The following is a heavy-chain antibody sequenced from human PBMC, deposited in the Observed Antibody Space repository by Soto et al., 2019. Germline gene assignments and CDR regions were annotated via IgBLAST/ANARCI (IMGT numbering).Heavy chain of an antibody. CDR3: AWAALRHHLIGMHV. D-gene: IGHD3-16*01. J-gene: IGHJ6*02. CDR1: GFSLSTARVS. CDR2: INCNDAK. V-gene: IGHV2-70*01. Sequence: TQTFTLTCTLSGFSLSTARVSVRWIRQPPVKALEWLALINCNDAKYYSTSLKTRLTISKDTSKTQVVLRMTNVDPEDTATYYCAWAALRHHLIGMHVPGQAPIGTLSS.